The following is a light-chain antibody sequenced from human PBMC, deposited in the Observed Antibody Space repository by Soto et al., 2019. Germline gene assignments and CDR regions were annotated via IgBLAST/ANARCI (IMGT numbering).Light chain of an antibody. CDR3: QQYGGVPYT. V-gene: IGKV3-20*01. CDR2: GAS. J-gene: IGKJ2*01. Sequence: EIVLTQSPGTLSLSPGQRATLSCRASESISRDYLAWYQQRLGQAPRLLIYGASSGATGIPVRFSGSGSGTDFTLTISRLEPEDFAIYYCQQYGGVPYTFGQGTKLEIK. CDR1: ESISRDY.